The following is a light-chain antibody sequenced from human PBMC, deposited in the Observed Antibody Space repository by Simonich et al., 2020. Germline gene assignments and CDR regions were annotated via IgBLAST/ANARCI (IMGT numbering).Light chain of an antibody. CDR1: QSVSSN. V-gene: IGKV3-15*01. J-gene: IGKJ3*01. Sequence: EIVMTQSPATLSVSPGERATLSCRASQSVSSNLAWYQQKPGQAPRVLIYGTSTRATSIPARFSGSGSGTECTLTISSMQSEDFAVYYCQQYNNWPSFGPGTKVDIK. CDR3: QQYNNWPS. CDR2: GTS.